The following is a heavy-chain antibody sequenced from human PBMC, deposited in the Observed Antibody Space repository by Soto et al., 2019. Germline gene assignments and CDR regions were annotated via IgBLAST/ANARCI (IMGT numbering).Heavy chain of an antibody. CDR3: ARSRIVGATNVGSPDY. D-gene: IGHD1-26*01. J-gene: IGHJ4*02. CDR1: GGTFSSYA. CDR2: IIPIFGTA. Sequence: SVKVSCKASGGTFSSYAISWVRQAPGQGLEWMGGIIPIFGTANYAQKFQGRVTITADESTSTAYMELSSLRSEDTAVYYCARSRIVGATNVGSPDYWGQGTLVTRLL. V-gene: IGHV1-69*13.